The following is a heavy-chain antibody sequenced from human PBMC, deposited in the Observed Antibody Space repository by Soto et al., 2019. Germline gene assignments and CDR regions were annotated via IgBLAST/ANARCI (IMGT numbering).Heavy chain of an antibody. CDR3: AGYTIFGVVSPPGMDV. CDR1: GYSFTSYW. V-gene: IGHV5-10-1*01. D-gene: IGHD3-3*01. CDR2: IDPSDSYT. J-gene: IGHJ6*02. Sequence: GEAMKTSCKGAGYSFTSYWISWGREMPGKGVEWMGRIDPSDSYTNYRPSYQGHVTISADKSISTAYLQYSSLKASDTAMYYCAGYTIFGVVSPPGMDVWGQGTTVTVSS.